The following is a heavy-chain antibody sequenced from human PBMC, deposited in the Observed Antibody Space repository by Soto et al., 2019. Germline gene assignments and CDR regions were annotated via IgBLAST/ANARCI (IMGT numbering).Heavy chain of an antibody. CDR3: AKREASGSRSFDY. D-gene: IGHD3-10*01. CDR2: ISTSGGIT. J-gene: IGHJ4*02. CDR1: GFTFSTYA. V-gene: IGHV3-23*01. Sequence: PGGSLRLSCAASGFTFSTYAMTWVRQAPGKGLEWVSGISTSGGITFYADSVKGRFTISRDNSKNTLYLQMNSLRAEDTAVYYCAKREASGSRSFDYWGQGTLVTVSS.